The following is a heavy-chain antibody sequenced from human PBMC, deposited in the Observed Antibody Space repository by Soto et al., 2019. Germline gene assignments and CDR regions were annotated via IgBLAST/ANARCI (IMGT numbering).Heavy chain of an antibody. V-gene: IGHV3-74*01. CDR2: INSDGSST. J-gene: IGHJ4*02. CDR1: GFTFSSYW. Sequence: EVQLVESGGGLVQPGGSLRLSCAASGFTFSSYWMHWVRQAPGKGLVWVSRINSDGSSTSYADSVKGRVTISRDNAKNALYRQMNSLSAEDTAVCYCARDKRFGELYWGQGTLVTVSS. D-gene: IGHD3-10*01. CDR3: ARDKRFGELY.